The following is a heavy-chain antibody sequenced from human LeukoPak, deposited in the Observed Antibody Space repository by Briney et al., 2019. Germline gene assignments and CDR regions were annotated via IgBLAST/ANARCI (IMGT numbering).Heavy chain of an antibody. CDR3: AREGGDYDILTGYYNWRRFDY. V-gene: IGHV3-74*01. Sequence: GGSLRLSCAASGFTFSSYWMHWVRQAPGKGLLWVSRIDSDGSSITYADSVRGRFTSSRDNAKNTLYLQMNSLRAEDTAVYYCAREGGDYDILTGYYNWRRFDYWGQGTLVTVSS. D-gene: IGHD3-9*01. J-gene: IGHJ4*02. CDR1: GFTFSSYW. CDR2: IDSDGSSI.